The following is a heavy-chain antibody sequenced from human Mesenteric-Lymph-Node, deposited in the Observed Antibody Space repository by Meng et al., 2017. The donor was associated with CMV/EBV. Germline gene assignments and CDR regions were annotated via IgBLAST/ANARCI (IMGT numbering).Heavy chain of an antibody. J-gene: IGHJ4*02. CDR3: ARHQRWLKSEGGFNY. CDR1: GGSFSGYY. D-gene: IGHD4-23*01. V-gene: IGHV4-34*01. CDR2: INHSGST. Sequence: VQIQQWGAALLTPSETLSRTCAVYGGSFSGYYWSWIRQPPGKGLEWIGEINHSGSTNYNPSLKSRVTISVDTSKNQFSLKLSSVTAADTAVYYCARHQRWLKSEGGFNYWGQGTLVTVSS.